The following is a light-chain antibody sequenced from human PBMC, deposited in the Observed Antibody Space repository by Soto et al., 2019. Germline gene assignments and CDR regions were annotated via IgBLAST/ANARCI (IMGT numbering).Light chain of an antibody. CDR1: QSVSSSD. J-gene: IGKJ5*01. Sequence: EIWLTQSPGTLSLSPGERATLSCRASQSVSSSDLAWYQERPGQAPRLLIYGASTRATGIPARFSGSGSGTEFTLTISSLQSEDFAVYYCQQYNNWPRPFGRGTRPAI. V-gene: IGKV3-15*01. CDR3: QQYNNWPRP. CDR2: GAS.